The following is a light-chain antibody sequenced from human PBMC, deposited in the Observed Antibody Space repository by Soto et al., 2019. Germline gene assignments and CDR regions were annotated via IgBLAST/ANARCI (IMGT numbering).Light chain of an antibody. Sequence: DIQMTQSPSSLSASVGDRVTITCRASQGISNYLAWYEQKPGKVPKLLXYPASTLQSGVPSRFSGSGSGTDFTLTISSLQPEDVETYYCQKYNSDPWTFGQGTKVDIK. CDR3: QKYNSDPWT. CDR2: PAS. V-gene: IGKV1-27*01. J-gene: IGKJ1*01. CDR1: QGISNY.